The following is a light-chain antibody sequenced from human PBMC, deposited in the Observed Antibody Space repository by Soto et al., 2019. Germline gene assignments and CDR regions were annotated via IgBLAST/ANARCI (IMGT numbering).Light chain of an antibody. J-gene: IGKJ5*01. CDR3: QHLKSYPIT. V-gene: IGKV1-9*01. CDR1: QGISSY. CDR2: GAS. Sequence: DIQLTQTPSFLSASVGDRVTITCRASQGISSYLAWYQQKPGKAPKLLIYGASTLQRGVSSRFSGSGSGTEFTLTISILQPEDFATYYCQHLKSYPITFGQGTRLEIK.